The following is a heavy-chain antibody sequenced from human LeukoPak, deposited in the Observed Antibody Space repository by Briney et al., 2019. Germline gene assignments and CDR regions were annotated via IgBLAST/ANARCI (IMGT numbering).Heavy chain of an antibody. J-gene: IGHJ4*02. CDR2: ISSSSSYI. CDR1: GFTFRSYN. CDR3: ARGESRADY. Sequence: PGGSLRLSCAASGFTFRSYNMNWVRQAPGKRPEWVSSISSSSSYIYYADSVKGRFTISRDNAKNSLYLQMNSLRAEDTALYYCARGESRADYWGQGTLVTVYS. V-gene: IGHV3-21*01.